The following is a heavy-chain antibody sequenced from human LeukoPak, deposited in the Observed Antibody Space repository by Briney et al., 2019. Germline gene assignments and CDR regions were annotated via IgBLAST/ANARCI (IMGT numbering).Heavy chain of an antibody. D-gene: IGHD4-17*01. V-gene: IGHV3-21*01. J-gene: IGHJ3*02. CDR1: GFTFSSYS. CDR2: ISSSSSYI. CDR3: ARVREGVTVTTLDAFDI. Sequence: PGGSLRLSCAASGFTFSSYSMNWVRQAPGKGLEGVSSISSSSSYIYYADSVKGRFTISRDNAKNSLYLQMNSLRAEDTAVYYCARVREGVTVTTLDAFDIWGQGTMVTVSS.